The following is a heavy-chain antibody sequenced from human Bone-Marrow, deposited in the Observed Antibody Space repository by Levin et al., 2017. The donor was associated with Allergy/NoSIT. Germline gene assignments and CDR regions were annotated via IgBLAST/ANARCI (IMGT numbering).Heavy chain of an antibody. CDR1: VFFVSSGSHC. V-gene: IGHV4-61*01. D-gene: IGHD3-10*01. CDR3: ASGGYYSLDV. J-gene: IGHJ6*02. CDR2: RSSRGAP. Sequence: SPPLSLPFFFFVFFVSSGSHCFILILQFPFPFLSWLGSRSSRGAPPYNPSLESRVTISVDTSRNQFSLKLSSMTAADTAVYYCASGGYYSLDVWGQGTTVTVSS.